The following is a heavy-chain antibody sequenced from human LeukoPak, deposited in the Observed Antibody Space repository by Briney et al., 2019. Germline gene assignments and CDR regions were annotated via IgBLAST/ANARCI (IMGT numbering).Heavy chain of an antibody. D-gene: IGHD3-10*01. CDR1: GGTFSSYA. J-gene: IGHJ6*03. V-gene: IGHV1-69*06. CDR2: IIPIFGTA. Sequence: ASVKVSCKASGGTFSSYAISWVRQAPGQGLEWMGGIIPIFGTANYAQKFQGRVTITADKSTSTAYMELSSLRSEDTAVYYCARGAYGSGSYFYYMDVWGKGTTVTVSS. CDR3: ARGAYGSGSYFYYMDV.